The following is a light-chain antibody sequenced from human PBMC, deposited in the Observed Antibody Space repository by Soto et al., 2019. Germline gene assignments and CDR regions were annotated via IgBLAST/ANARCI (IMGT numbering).Light chain of an antibody. V-gene: IGLV2-8*01. CDR2: DVN. Sequence: SVLTQPPSASGSPGQSVTISCTGTSSDVGGYNYVSWYQQHPGKAPKLMIYDVNKRPSGVPDRFSGSKSGNTASLTVSGLQAEDEADYYCSSYAGSNNFVFGGGTKLTVL. J-gene: IGLJ2*01. CDR3: SSYAGSNNFV. CDR1: SSDVGGYNY.